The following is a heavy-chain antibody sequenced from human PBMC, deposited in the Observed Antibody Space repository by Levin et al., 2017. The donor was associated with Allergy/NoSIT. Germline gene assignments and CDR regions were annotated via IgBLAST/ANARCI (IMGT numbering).Heavy chain of an antibody. CDR2: INHSGST. J-gene: IGHJ4*02. CDR3: ARAGRNGVGATPGLR. V-gene: IGHV4-34*01. Sequence: NPSETLSLTCAVYGGSFSGYYWSWIRQPPGKGLEWIGEINHSGSTNYNPSLKSRVTISVDTSKNQFSLKLSSVTAADTAVYYCARAGRNGVGATPGLRWGQGTLVTVSS. CDR1: GGSFSGYY. D-gene: IGHD1-26*01.